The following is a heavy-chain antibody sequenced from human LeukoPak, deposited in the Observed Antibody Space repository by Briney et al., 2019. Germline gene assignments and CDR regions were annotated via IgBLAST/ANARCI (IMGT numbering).Heavy chain of an antibody. J-gene: IGHJ6*03. CDR2: ISGSGGST. V-gene: IGHV3-23*01. D-gene: IGHD5-12*01. CDR3: AKYSGYEYYYHYYMDV. CDR1: GFTVSSNY. Sequence: GGSLRLSCAASGFTVSSNYMSWVRQAPGKGLEWVSAISGSGGSTYYADSVKGRFTISRDNSKNTLYLQMNSLRAEDTAVYYCAKYSGYEYYYHYYMDVWGKGTTVTISS.